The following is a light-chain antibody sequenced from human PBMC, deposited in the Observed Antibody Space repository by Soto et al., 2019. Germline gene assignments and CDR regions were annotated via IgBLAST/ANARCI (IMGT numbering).Light chain of an antibody. CDR3: QKYNSDQWT. J-gene: IGKJ1*01. Sequence: IHMTQSPSSLSASVGDRVTITCRASQGISNYLAWYQQKPGKVPKLLIYAASTLQSGVPSRFSGSRSGTDFTLTISSLQPEDVATYYCQKYNSDQWTFSQGTKVDIK. CDR1: QGISNY. CDR2: AAS. V-gene: IGKV1-27*01.